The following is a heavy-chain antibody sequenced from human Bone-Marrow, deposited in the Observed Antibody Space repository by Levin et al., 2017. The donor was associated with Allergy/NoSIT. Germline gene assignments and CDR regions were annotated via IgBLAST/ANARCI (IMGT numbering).Heavy chain of an antibody. CDR3: MCGWFGYGFTYFDP. D-gene: IGHD6-19*01. Sequence: KTGGSLRLSCKTSGYTLTAYDIHWVRQTTGQRLEWMGWMNFNSGNTGYAQNFQGRVTMTRNTSTSTSYMDLRSLTSDDTAIYYCMCGWFGYGFTYFDPWGQGTLVTVSS. CDR1: GYTLTAYD. CDR2: MNFNSGNT. J-gene: IGHJ5*02. V-gene: IGHV1-8*01.